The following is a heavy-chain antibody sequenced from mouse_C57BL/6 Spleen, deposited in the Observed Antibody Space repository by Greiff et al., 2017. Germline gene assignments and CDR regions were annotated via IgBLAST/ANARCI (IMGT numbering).Heavy chain of an antibody. CDR2: ISSGGDYI. J-gene: IGHJ2*01. CDR1: GFTFSSYA. CDR3: TRDYYYGSSSPYYFDY. Sequence: EVMLVESGEGLVKPGGSLKLSCAASGFTFSSYAMSWVRQTPEKRLEWVAYISSGGDYIYYADTVKGRFTISRDNARNTLYLQMSSLKSEDTAMYYCTRDYYYGSSSPYYFDYWGQGTTLTVSS. D-gene: IGHD1-1*01. V-gene: IGHV5-9-1*02.